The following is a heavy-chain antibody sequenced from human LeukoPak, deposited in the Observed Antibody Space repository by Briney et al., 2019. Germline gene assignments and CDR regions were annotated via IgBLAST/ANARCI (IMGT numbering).Heavy chain of an antibody. CDR1: GFTFSSYS. D-gene: IGHD1-26*01. CDR2: ISSSSSYI. V-gene: IGHV3-21*01. J-gene: IGHJ4*02. Sequence: PGGSLRLSCAASGFTFSSYSMNWVRQAPGKGLEWVSSISSSSSYIYYADSVKGRFTISRDNAKNSLYLQMNSLRAEDTAVYYCARARGVGATNSAIDYWGQGTLVTVSS. CDR3: ARARGVGATNSAIDY.